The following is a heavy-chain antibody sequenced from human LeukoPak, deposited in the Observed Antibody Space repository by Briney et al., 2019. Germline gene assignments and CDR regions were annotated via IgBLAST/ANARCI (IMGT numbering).Heavy chain of an antibody. Sequence: GGSLRLSCAASGFTFSRYWISWVRQAPGRGLEWVANIKQDGSERYYVDSVKGRFTISRDNPKNSVFLQMNSLRAEDTAVYYCATREGQLDVGVRPFEIWGQGTVVTVSS. CDR3: ATREGQLDVGVRPFEI. CDR2: IKQDGSER. D-gene: IGHD6-6*01. J-gene: IGHJ3*02. V-gene: IGHV3-7*05. CDR1: GFTFSRYW.